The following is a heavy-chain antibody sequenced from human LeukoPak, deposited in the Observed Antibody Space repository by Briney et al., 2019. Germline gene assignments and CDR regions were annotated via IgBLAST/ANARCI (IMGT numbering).Heavy chain of an antibody. J-gene: IGHJ3*02. CDR3: ARVFGDLRAFDI. CDR1: GYTFTNYG. V-gene: IGHV1-18*01. CDR2: ISGYSGNT. D-gene: IGHD3-10*01. Sequence: ASVKVSCKASGYTFTNYGISWVRQAPGQGLEWMGWISGYSGNTNYAQKLQGRVTMTTDTSTTTVDMELRSLRSDDTAMYYCARVFGDLRAFDIWGQGTMATVSS.